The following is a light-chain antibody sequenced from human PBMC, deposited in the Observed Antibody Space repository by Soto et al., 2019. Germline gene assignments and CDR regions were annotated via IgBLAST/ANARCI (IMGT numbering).Light chain of an antibody. V-gene: IGKV2-30*01. Sequence: DVVMTQSPLSLPVTLGQPASISCRSSQRLVSTDGNTYLNWFHLRPGQSPRRLIYKVSYRDSGVLDRFSGSGSGTGFTLKISRVEAEDVGVYYCMQGTHWPPTFGQGTKVEIK. J-gene: IGKJ1*01. CDR2: KVS. CDR1: QRLVSTDGNTY. CDR3: MQGTHWPPT.